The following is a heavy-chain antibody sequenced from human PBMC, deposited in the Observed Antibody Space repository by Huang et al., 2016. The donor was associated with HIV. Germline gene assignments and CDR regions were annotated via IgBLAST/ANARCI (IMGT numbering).Heavy chain of an antibody. CDR2: ISSSSSNI. Sequence: EVQLVESGGGLVKPGGSLRLSCAASGFTFSSYSMNWVRQVAGKGLEWGSSISSSSSNIYYADSVKGRFTISRDNAKNSLYLQMNSLRAEDTAVYYCARVGGVAAGTFGTFDIWGQGTMVTVSS. CDR1: GFTFSSYS. CDR3: ARVGGVAAGTFGTFDI. J-gene: IGHJ3*02. V-gene: IGHV3-21*01. D-gene: IGHD6-19*01.